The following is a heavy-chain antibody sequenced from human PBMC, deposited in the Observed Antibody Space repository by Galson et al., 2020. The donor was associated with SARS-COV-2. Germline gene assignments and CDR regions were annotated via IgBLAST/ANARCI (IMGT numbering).Heavy chain of an antibody. CDR2: INPKSGDT. J-gene: IGHJ6*02. CDR1: GYMFTGYY. Sequence: ASVKVSCQASGYMFTGYYLHWVRQAPGQGLEWMGWINPKSGDTNYAQKFQGRVTMTRDTSISSAYMELSRLDSDDTAVYYCAAHDYGEDNANYYYYNFDVRGQGTTVTVS. V-gene: IGHV1-2*02. CDR3: AAHDYGEDNANYYYYNFDV. D-gene: IGHD4-17*01.